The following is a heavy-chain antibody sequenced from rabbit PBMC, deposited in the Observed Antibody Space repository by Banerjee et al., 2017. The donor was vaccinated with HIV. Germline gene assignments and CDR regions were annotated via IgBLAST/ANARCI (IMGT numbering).Heavy chain of an antibody. J-gene: IGHJ6*01. CDR2: IYAGSSGST. CDR3: GAGYAGYGYYYGMDL. V-gene: IGHV1S45*01. CDR1: GFSFSSSYW. D-gene: IGHD7-1*01. Sequence: QEQLEESGGDLVKPEGSLTLTCTASGFSFSSSYWICWVRQAPGKGLEWIACIYAGSSGSTYYASWAKGRFTISKTSSTTVTLQMTSLTAADTATYFCGAGYAGYGYYYGMDLWGPGTLVTVS.